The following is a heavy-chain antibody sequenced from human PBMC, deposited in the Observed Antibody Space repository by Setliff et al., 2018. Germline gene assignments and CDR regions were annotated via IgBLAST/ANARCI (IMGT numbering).Heavy chain of an antibody. CDR3: ARDLIRGAPNWFDP. V-gene: IGHV3-48*03. J-gene: IGHJ5*02. CDR1: GFTFSNYE. Sequence: GESLKISCAASGFTFSNYEMNWVRQAPGKGLEWVSYINSGGSLIYYADSVKGRFTISRDNAKSSLYLQMNSLRAEDTAVYYCARDLIRGAPNWFDPWGQGTLVTV. D-gene: IGHD3-10*01. CDR2: INSGGSLI.